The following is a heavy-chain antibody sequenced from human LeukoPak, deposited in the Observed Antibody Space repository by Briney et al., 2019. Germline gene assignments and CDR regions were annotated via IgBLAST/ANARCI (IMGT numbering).Heavy chain of an antibody. CDR1: GGSINSGNW. Sequence: SGTLSLTCAVSGGSINSGNWWSWVRQPPGKGLEWIGEIHHSGSTNYNPSLKSRVTISVDNSKNQFSLKVRSVTAADTAVYYCWHSGYESGFDYWGQGTLVTVSS. V-gene: IGHV4-4*02. CDR3: WHSGYESGFDY. CDR2: IHHSGST. D-gene: IGHD5-12*01. J-gene: IGHJ4*02.